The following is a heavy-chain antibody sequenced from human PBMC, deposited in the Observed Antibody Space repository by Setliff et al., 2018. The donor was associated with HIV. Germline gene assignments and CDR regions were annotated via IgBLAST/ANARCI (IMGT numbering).Heavy chain of an antibody. CDR3: ASRVYYYDSSGYLREEGFDP. CDR2: IYHSGNT. J-gene: IGHJ5*02. D-gene: IGHD3-22*01. Sequence: KSSETLSLTCTVSGDSISSDFYWGWIRQPPGKGLEWIGSIYHSGNTYYMPSLQSRVTISVDMSKNQFSLTLNSVTAADAAVYYCASRVYYYDSSGYLREEGFDPWGQGTLVTVSS. V-gene: IGHV4-38-2*02. CDR1: GDSISSDFY.